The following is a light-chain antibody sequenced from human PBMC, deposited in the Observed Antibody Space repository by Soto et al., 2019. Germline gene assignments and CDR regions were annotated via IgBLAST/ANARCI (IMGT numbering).Light chain of an antibody. V-gene: IGLV2-14*01. CDR1: SNDAGGYNY. CDR3: SSYTSSSTPV. Sequence: QSVLTQPASVSGSPGQSITISCTGTSNDAGGYNYVSWYQQHLGKAPKLMIYDVSNRPSAVSNRFSCSKSGNTASLTISGLQAEDEADYYCSSYTSSSTPVFGTWTKVTVL. CDR2: DVS. J-gene: IGLJ1*01.